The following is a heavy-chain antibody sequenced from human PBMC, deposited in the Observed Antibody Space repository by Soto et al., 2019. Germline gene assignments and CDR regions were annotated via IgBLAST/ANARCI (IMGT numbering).Heavy chain of an antibody. CDR1: GFTVSSNY. V-gene: IGHV3-53*01. CDR2: IYSGGST. CDR3: ATTVTTGVGAY. Sequence: EVQLVESGGGLIQPGGSLRLSCAASGFTVSSNYMSWVRQAPGKGLEWVSVIYSGGSTYYADSVKGRFTISRDNSKNKLDLQMNRLRAEDTAVCYWATTVTTGVGAYWGQGTLVTVSS. D-gene: IGHD4-17*01. J-gene: IGHJ4*02.